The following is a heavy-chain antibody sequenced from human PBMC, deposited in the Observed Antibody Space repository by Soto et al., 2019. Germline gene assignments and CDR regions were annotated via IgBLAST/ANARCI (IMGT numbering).Heavy chain of an antibody. Sequence: SETLSLTCTVSGGSISSYYWSWIRQPPGKGLEWIGYIYYSGSTNYNPSLKSRVTISVDTSKNQFSLKLSSVTAADTAVYYCARGLHYDFWSGYRAFDIWGQGTMVTVSS. CDR2: IYYSGST. D-gene: IGHD3-3*01. J-gene: IGHJ3*02. V-gene: IGHV4-59*12. CDR3: ARGLHYDFWSGYRAFDI. CDR1: GGSISSYY.